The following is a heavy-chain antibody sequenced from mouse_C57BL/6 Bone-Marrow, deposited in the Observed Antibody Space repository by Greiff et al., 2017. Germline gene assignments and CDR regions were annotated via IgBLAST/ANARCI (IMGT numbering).Heavy chain of an antibody. J-gene: IGHJ1*03. CDR1: GYTFTSYW. V-gene: IGHV1-64*01. CDR3: AIENV. CDR2: IHPDSGST. Sequence: QVHVKQPGAELVKPGASVKLSCKASGYTFTSYWMHWVKQRPGQGLEWIGTIHPDSGSTNYNEKVKSKATLTVDKSSLTAYMQLSSLTSEDSAVYYCAIENVWGRGTTITVSA.